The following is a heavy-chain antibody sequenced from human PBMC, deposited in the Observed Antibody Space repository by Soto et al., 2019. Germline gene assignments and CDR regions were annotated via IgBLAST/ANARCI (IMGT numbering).Heavy chain of an antibody. J-gene: IGHJ6*02. CDR2: IYHSGST. V-gene: IGHV4-4*02. CDR3: ARAYYGVTTYYYYGMDV. Sequence: PSETLSLTCAVSGGSISSSNWWSWVRQPPGKGLEWIGEIYHSGSTNYNPSLKSRVTISVEKSKNQFSLKLSSVTAADTAVYYCARAYYGVTTYYYYGMDVWGQGTTVTVSS. D-gene: IGHD4-17*01. CDR1: GGSISSSNW.